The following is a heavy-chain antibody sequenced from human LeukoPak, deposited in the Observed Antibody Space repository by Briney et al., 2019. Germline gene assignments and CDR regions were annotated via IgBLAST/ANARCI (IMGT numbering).Heavy chain of an antibody. CDR3: ARGEGYYDSSGYYLPAFDI. Sequence: GGSLRLSCAASGFTLSIYAMNWVRQAPGKGLELVSSISRSGSYIFFADSLKGRFSISRDNAMNSLYLQMNSLRAEDTAVYYCARGEGYYDSSGYYLPAFDIWGQGTMVTVSS. CDR2: ISRSGSYI. J-gene: IGHJ3*02. V-gene: IGHV3-21*01. D-gene: IGHD3-22*01. CDR1: GFTLSIYA.